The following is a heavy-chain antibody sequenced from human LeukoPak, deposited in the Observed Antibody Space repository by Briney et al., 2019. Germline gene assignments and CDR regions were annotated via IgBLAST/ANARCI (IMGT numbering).Heavy chain of an antibody. J-gene: IGHJ4*02. Sequence: ASVKVSCKASGGTFSSYAISWVRQAPGQGLEWMGWISAYNGNTNYAQKLQGRVTMTTDTSTSTAYMELRSLRSDDTAVYYCARAPYYYDSSGYPYWGQGTLVTVSS. CDR3: ARAPYYYDSSGYPY. CDR1: GGTFSSYA. D-gene: IGHD3-22*01. CDR2: ISAYNGNT. V-gene: IGHV1-18*01.